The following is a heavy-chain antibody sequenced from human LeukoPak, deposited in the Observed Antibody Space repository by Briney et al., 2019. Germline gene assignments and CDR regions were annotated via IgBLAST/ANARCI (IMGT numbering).Heavy chain of an antibody. V-gene: IGHV4-59*01. Sequence: SETLSLTCTVSGVSISSYYWSWIRQPPGKGLEWIGYIYYSGSTNYNPSLKSRVTISVDTSKNQFSLKLSSVTAADTAVYYCARGYYDSSGYYFYFDYWGQGTLVTVSS. CDR1: GVSISSYY. CDR2: IYYSGST. D-gene: IGHD3-22*01. CDR3: ARGYYDSSGYYFYFDY. J-gene: IGHJ4*02.